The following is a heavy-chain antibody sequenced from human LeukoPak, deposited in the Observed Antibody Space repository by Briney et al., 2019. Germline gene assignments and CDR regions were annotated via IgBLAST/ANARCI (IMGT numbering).Heavy chain of an antibody. CDR3: ARDRGVPRPYYFDQ. CDR2: VHYNGST. D-gene: IGHD3-10*01. Sequence: LEPLSLTCPVSGGSVRSSSYYWGCIRPPPGKGLEWIGSVHYNGSTCYNPSLGGRVIMSIDTSKNQFSLKLTSVTAADTAMYYCARDRGVPRPYYFDQWGQGTLVTVSS. CDR1: GGSVRSSSYY. J-gene: IGHJ4*02. V-gene: IGHV4-39*07.